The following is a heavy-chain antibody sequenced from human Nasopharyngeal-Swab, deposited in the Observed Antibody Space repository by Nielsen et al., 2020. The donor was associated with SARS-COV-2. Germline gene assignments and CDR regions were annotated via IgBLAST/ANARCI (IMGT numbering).Heavy chain of an antibody. D-gene: IGHD5-24*01. Sequence: SVKASCRASGGSFSSHAISWVRQAPGQGLEWMGGIIPIFGTANYAQKFQGRVTITADKSTSTAYMELSSLRSEDTAVYYCARLDGYNYCFDYWGQGTLVTVSS. V-gene: IGHV1-69*06. CDR3: ARLDGYNYCFDY. J-gene: IGHJ4*02. CDR1: GGSFSSHA. CDR2: IIPIFGTA.